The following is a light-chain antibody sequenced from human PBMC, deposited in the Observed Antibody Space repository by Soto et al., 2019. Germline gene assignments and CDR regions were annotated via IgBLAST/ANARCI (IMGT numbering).Light chain of an antibody. V-gene: IGKV4-1*01. CDR1: KSILHSSNNKKY. CDR2: WTS. J-gene: IGKJ1*01. CDR3: EQYYIIQT. Sequence: INQSQHSLALSLNHLDTINCTSIKSILHSSNNKKYLAWYKQKPPKXPXXXFYWTSNRESGVTDRFTGSGSGTDSTLTRRSLQDEDVAVYYCEQYYIIQTFGDGTQVDI.